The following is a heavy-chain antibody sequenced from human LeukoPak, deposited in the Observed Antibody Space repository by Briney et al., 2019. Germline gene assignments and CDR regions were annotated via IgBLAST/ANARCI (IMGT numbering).Heavy chain of an antibody. CDR1: GYTFTGYY. J-gene: IGHJ5*02. Sequence: ASVKVSCKASGYTFTGYYIHWVRQAPGQGLEWMGRINPNTGGTHYALMFQGRVTMTRDTSISTAYMGLSRLTSDDTAVYYCAREPMVRDFNWFDPWGQGTLVTVSP. D-gene: IGHD3-10*01. V-gene: IGHV1-2*06. CDR2: INPNTGGT. CDR3: AREPMVRDFNWFDP.